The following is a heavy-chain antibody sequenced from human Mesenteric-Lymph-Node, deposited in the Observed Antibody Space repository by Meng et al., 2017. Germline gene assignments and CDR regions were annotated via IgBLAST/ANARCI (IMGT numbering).Heavy chain of an antibody. V-gene: IGHV3-30*04. J-gene: IGHJ5*02. Sequence: VPLVGSGGGVVQPGGSLRLSCAASGFIFSTLGMHWVRQAPGKGLEWVAAVTKDGSDTYYADSVKGRFTISRDNSKNTLYLQMNSLRGEDTAVYYCATKDDPWGQGTLVTVSS. CDR3: ATKDDP. CDR2: VTKDGSDT. CDR1: GFIFSTLG.